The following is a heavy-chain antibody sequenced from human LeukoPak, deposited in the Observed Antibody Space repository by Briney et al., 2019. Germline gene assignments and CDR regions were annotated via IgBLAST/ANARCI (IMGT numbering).Heavy chain of an antibody. CDR1: GFNVSLSY. V-gene: IGHV3-53*01. J-gene: IGHJ4*02. CDR2: VFGGGTK. Sequence: GGSLRLSCAVNGFNVSLSYMTWVRQGPGKGLEWLSVVFGGGTKKYADSVKDRFTIPRDNVRNTVDLEMKSLRVEDTAVYYCARVRSGSRDCWGQGTLVVVSS. CDR3: ARVRSGSRDC. D-gene: IGHD1-26*01.